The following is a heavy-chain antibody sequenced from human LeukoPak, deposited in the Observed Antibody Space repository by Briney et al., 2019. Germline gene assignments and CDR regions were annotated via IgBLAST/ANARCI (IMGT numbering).Heavy chain of an antibody. V-gene: IGHV4-39*07. CDR3: ARDIGPIAAAGVDY. CDR1: GGSISSGSYY. Sequence: PSETLSLTCTVSGGSISSGSYYWGWIRQPPGKGLEWIGSIYYSGSTYYNPSLKSRVTISVDTSKNQFSLKLSSVTAADTAVYYCARDIGPIAAAGVDYWGQGTLVTVSS. CDR2: IYYSGST. J-gene: IGHJ4*02. D-gene: IGHD6-13*01.